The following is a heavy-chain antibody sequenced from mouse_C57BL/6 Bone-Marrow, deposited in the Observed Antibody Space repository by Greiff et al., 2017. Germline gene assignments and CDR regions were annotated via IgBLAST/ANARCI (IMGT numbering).Heavy chain of an antibody. J-gene: IGHJ4*01. V-gene: IGHV1-42*01. CDR3: ASPRAMDY. D-gene: IGHD3-1*01. CDR1: GYSFTGYY. Sequence: VQLKESGPELVKPGASVKISCKASGYSFTGYYMNWVKQSPEKSLEWIGEINPSTGGTTYNQKFKAKATLTVDKSSSTAYMQLKSLTSEDSAVXYCASPRAMDYWGQGTSVTVSS. CDR2: INPSTGGT.